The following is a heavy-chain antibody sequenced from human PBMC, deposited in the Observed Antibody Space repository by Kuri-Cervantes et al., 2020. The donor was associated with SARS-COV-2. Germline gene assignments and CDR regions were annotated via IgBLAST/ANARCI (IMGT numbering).Heavy chain of an antibody. CDR2: INQDGSEK. J-gene: IGHJ2*01. V-gene: IGHV3-7*01. CDR3: ARDRNWGDWYFDL. CDR1: GFTFSNYW. Sequence: GSPRLSCAASGFTFSNYWMSWVGQAPGKGWEWVANINQDGSEKYYVDSVKGRFTISRENAKNSLYLQMNSLRAEDTAVYYCARDRNWGDWYFDLWGRGTLVTVSS. D-gene: IGHD7-27*01.